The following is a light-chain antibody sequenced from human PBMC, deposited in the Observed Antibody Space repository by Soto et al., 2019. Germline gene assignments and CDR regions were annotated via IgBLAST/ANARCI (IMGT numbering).Light chain of an antibody. CDR1: SSDVGGYIY. CDR2: EVN. Sequence: QSALTQPPSASGSPGQSVTISCTGTSSDVGGYIYVSWYQQHPGKVPKLMIYEVNKRPSGVPDRFSGSRSGNTASLTVSGLQTEDEADDYCSSYAGSNYVFGTGTKLTVL. CDR3: SSYAGSNYV. V-gene: IGLV2-8*01. J-gene: IGLJ1*01.